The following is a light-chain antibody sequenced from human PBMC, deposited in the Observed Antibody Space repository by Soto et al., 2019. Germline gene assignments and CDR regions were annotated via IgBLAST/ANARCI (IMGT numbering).Light chain of an antibody. J-gene: IGKJ5*01. CDR2: GVS. V-gene: IGKV3-15*01. Sequence: EVVMTQSPATLSVSPGERATLSCRASQSARSSLGWYQQKPGQAPSLLIYGVSIRATGIPARFNGSGSGTEFTLTISSLQSEDSAIYYCQQYNNWPPTFGQGTRLEIK. CDR3: QQYNNWPPT. CDR1: QSARSS.